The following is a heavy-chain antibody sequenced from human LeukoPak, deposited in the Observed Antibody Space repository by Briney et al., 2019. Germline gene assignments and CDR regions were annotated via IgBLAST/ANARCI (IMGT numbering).Heavy chain of an antibody. CDR1: GYSISSGYY. D-gene: IGHD6-19*01. J-gene: IGHJ4*02. CDR3: ARGVPGIAVAGSYFDY. Sequence: SETLSLTCTVSGYSISSGYYWGWIRQPPGKGLEWIGSIDHRGSTYYNPSLKSRVTISVDTSKNQFSLKLSSVTAADTAVYYCARGVPGIAVAGSYFDYWGQGTLVTVSS. V-gene: IGHV4-38-2*02. CDR2: IDHRGST.